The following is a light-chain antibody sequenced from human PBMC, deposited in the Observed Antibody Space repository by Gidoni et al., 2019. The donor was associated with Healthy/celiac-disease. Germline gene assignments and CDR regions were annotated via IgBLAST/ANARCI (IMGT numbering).Light chain of an antibody. Sequence: QSALTQPASVSGSPGQSITISCTGTSSDVGGYNYVSWYQQHPGKAPKLMIYDVSNRPSGVSNRFSGSKSGNTASLTISGLQAEDEADYDCSSYTSSSSYVCGTGTKV. CDR3: SSYTSSSSYV. V-gene: IGLV2-14*01. CDR2: DVS. CDR1: SSDVGGYNY. J-gene: IGLJ1*01.